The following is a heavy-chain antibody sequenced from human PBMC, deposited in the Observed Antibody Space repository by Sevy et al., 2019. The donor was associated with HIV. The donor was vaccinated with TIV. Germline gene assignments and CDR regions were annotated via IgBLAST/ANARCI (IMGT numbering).Heavy chain of an antibody. CDR1: GGSVSSDNYY. CDR3: ARDHSRSYYDSWFDP. Sequence: PETLSLTCTFSGGSVSSDNYYWSWIRQPPGKGLEWIGNIYYSGSTNYNPSLKSRVTISVDTSKNQFSLKLSSVTAADTAVYYCARDHSRSYYDSWFDPWGQGTLVTVSS. V-gene: IGHV4-61*01. J-gene: IGHJ5*02. D-gene: IGHD1-26*01. CDR2: IYYSGST.